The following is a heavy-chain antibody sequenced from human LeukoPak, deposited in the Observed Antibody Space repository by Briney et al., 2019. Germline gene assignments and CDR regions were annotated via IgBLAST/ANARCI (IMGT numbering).Heavy chain of an antibody. V-gene: IGHV4-34*01. CDR3: AAHTIEAAMVY. J-gene: IGHJ4*02. D-gene: IGHD2-2*01. CDR1: SGSFSGYY. Sequence: SETLSLTCAVYSGSFSGYYWSWIRQPPGKGLEWIGEINHSGSTNYNPSLKSRVTISVDTSKNQFSLKLSSVTAADTAVYYCAAHTIEAAMVYWGQGTLVTVSS. CDR2: INHSGST.